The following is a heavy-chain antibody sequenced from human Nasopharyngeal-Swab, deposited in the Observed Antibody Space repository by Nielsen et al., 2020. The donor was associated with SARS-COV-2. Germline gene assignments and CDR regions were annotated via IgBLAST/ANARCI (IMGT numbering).Heavy chain of an antibody. CDR1: GFTFSSFG. D-gene: IGHD3-10*01. CDR3: ARDITGFGDGMDV. J-gene: IGHJ6*02. V-gene: IGHV3-33*01. CDR2: IWLDGSND. Sequence: GGSLRLSCTASGFTFSSFGMHWVRQAPGTGLEWVAVIWLDGSNDYYGDAVKGRLTISRDNSKNVLYLQMNSLRVEDTAVYYCARDITGFGDGMDVWGQGTTVTVSS.